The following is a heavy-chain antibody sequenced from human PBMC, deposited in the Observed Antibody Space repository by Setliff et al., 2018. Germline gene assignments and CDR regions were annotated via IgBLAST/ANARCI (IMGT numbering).Heavy chain of an antibody. CDR3: VRVYAYSYGFNS. J-gene: IGHJ4*02. Sequence: GGSLRLSCAGSRSTFSGDDMNWVRQAPGKGLEWISYINTGDDIIYYAPSVKGRFTISRDNAKNSLFLQMNSLRADDTAVYYCVRVYAYSYGFNSWGQGTQVTVSS. D-gene: IGHD5-18*01. V-gene: IGHV3-48*03. CDR2: INTGDDII. CDR1: RSTFSGDD.